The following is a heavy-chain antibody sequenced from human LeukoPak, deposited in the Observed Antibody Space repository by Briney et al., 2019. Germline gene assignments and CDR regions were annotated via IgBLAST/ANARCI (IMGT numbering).Heavy chain of an antibody. Sequence: SETLSLTCTVSGGSISSYYWSWIRQPPGKGLEWIGYIYYSGSTNYNPSLKSRVTISVDTPKNQFSLKLSSVTAADTAVYYCARGYSYGRYYFDYWGQGTLVTVSS. CDR1: GGSISSYY. CDR2: IYYSGST. CDR3: ARGYSYGRYYFDY. J-gene: IGHJ4*02. V-gene: IGHV4-59*01. D-gene: IGHD5-18*01.